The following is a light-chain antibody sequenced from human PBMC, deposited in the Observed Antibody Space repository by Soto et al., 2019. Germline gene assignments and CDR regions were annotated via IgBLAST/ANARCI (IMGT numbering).Light chain of an antibody. CDR3: QQYGSSPPWT. CDR1: QSVSANY. Sequence: EIVLTQSPGTLSFSPWERANLSCRASQSVSANYLAWYQQKPGQAPRLLIDVAFTRATGIPDRVSGSGSGTDFSLTISRLEPEDFAVYYCQQYGSSPPWTFGQGTTVEIK. CDR2: VAF. J-gene: IGKJ1*01. V-gene: IGKV3-20*01.